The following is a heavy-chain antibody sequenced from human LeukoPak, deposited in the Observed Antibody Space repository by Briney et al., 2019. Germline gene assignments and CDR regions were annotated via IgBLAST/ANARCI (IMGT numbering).Heavy chain of an antibody. CDR1: GFTFSDYY. V-gene: IGHV3-11*01. CDR2: ISSSGSTI. Sequence: GGSLRLSCAASGFTFSDYYMSWIRQAPGKGLEWVSYISSSGSTIYYADSVKGRFTISRDNAKNSLYLQMNSLRAEDTAVYYCARKRHCSSTSCYRNDNWFDPWGQGTLVTVSS. J-gene: IGHJ5*02. CDR3: ARKRHCSSTSCYRNDNWFDP. D-gene: IGHD2-2*01.